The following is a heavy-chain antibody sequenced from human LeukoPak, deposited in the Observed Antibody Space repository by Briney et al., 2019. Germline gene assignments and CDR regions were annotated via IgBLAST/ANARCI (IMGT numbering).Heavy chain of an antibody. CDR1: GFTFSSYA. J-gene: IGHJ4*02. D-gene: IGHD1-26*01. CDR2: ISGSVGST. CDR3: AKESRERPPFNVDY. Sequence: GGSLRLSCAASGFTFSSYAMSWVRQAPGKGLEWVSAISGSVGSTYYADSVKGRFTISRDNSKNTLSLQMNSLRAEDTAVYYCAKESRERPPFNVDYWGQGTLVTVSS. V-gene: IGHV3-23*01.